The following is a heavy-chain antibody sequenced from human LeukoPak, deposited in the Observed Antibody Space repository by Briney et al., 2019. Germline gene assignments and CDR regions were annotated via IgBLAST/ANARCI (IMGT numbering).Heavy chain of an antibody. V-gene: IGHV4-59*01. CDR2: IHYTGSN. D-gene: IGHD1-26*01. CDR3: ARDYGSGNYYDALKV. CDR1: GGSISSYY. J-gene: IGHJ3*01. Sequence: SETLSLTCTVYGGSISSYYWSWIRQPPGKGLEWIGYIHYTGSNNYNPSLKSRVTISLDTSKNRFSLKLSSVTAADTAVYYCARDYGSGNYYDALKVWGQGTMVTVSS.